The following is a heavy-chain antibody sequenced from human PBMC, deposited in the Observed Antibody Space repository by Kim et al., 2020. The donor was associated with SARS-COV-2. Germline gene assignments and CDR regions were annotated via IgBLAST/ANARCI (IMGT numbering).Heavy chain of an antibody. J-gene: IGHJ4*02. Sequence: GGSLRLSCAASGFTVSSNYMSWVRQAPGKGLEWVSVIYSGGSTYYADSVKGRFTISRDNSKNTLYLQMNSLRAEDTAVYYCARHHNYDILTGYSGGPVDYWGQGTLVTVSS. D-gene: IGHD3-9*01. CDR2: IYSGGST. V-gene: IGHV3-66*04. CDR3: ARHHNYDILTGYSGGPVDY. CDR1: GFTVSSNY.